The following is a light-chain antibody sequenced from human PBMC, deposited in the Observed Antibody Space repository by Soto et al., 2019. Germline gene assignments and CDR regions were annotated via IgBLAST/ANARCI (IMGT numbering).Light chain of an antibody. CDR2: WAS. CDR1: QSVLYSSNNKNY. Sequence: DIVMTQSPDSLAVSLGERATINCKSSQSVLYSSNNKNYLAWYQQKPGQPPKLLIYWASTRESGVPARFSGSGSGTDFTLTISSLQAEGVAVYYWQQYCSPPPTFGQGNKLDIK. J-gene: IGKJ1*01. CDR3: QQYCSPPPT. V-gene: IGKV4-1*01.